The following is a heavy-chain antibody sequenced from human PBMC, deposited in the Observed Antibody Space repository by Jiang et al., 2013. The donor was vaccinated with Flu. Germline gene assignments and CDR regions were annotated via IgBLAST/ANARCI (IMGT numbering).Heavy chain of an antibody. J-gene: IGHJ4*02. CDR2: IYWDDDK. CDR3: VRSYTSSRFFDY. Sequence: SGVGVGWIRQPPGKAVEWLTFIYWDDDKRYSPSLRSRLTIIKDTSKNQVVLTLTNLDPVDTGTYYCVRSYTSSRFFDYWGQGTQVTVSS. D-gene: IGHD6-13*01. CDR1: SGVG. V-gene: IGHV2-5*04.